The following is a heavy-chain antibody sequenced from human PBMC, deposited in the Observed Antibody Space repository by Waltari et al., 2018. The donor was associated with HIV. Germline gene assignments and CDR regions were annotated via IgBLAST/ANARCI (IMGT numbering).Heavy chain of an antibody. CDR3: ARDGHFYDSRPLDH. V-gene: IGHV3-30*04. Sequence: QVQLVESGGGVVQPGGSLRLSCVAACFTFGPFAFHWVRQAPGKGLEWVALISYGGRNKVYADSVKGRFTISRDNSKNTLYLQMNSLRAEDTAVYYCARDGHFYDSRPLDHWGQGTLVTVSS. D-gene: IGHD3-22*01. J-gene: IGHJ4*02. CDR2: ISYGGRNK. CDR1: CFTFGPFA.